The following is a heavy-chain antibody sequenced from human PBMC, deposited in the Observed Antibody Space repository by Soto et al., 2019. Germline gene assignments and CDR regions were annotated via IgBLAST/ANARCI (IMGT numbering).Heavy chain of an antibody. V-gene: IGHV3-23*01. J-gene: IGHJ5*02. Sequence: GGSLRLSCAASGFTFSSYGMHWVRQAPGKGLEWVSAICGSGGGTYYADSVKGRFTISRDNSKNTLYLLMNSLRAEDTAVYYCAKDTDIAVAGLFDPWGQGTLVTVSS. CDR3: AKDTDIAVAGLFDP. CDR1: GFTFSSYG. D-gene: IGHD2-15*01. CDR2: ICGSGGGT.